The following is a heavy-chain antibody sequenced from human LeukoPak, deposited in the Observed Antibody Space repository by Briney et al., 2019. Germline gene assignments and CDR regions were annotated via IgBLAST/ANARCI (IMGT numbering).Heavy chain of an antibody. V-gene: IGHV3-7*01. CDR3: ATSHDSAGND. Sequence: GGSLRLSCAASGFSFSDFWMSWVRQAPGKGLEWVANIRHDGNAKNYVPSVRGRFTVSRDNAKNSLYLQMNSLTVEDTAVYYCATSHDSAGNDWGQGTLVTVSS. CDR2: IRHDGNAK. D-gene: IGHD2-15*01. CDR1: GFSFSDFW. J-gene: IGHJ4*02.